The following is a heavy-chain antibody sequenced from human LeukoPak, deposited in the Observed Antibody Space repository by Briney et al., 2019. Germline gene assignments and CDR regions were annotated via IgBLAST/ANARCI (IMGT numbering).Heavy chain of an antibody. V-gene: IGHV3-7*01. D-gene: IGHD3-10*01. CDR1: GFTFSSYW. Sequence: PGGSLRLSCAASGFTFSSYWMSWDRQAPGKGLEWVANIGEDGTKTYYVDSVKGRFTISRDNAKNSLYLLMNSLRDEDTAVYYCAGSSGEWAPHARWGQGTLVPVSS. J-gene: IGHJ4*02. CDR3: AGSSGEWAPHAR. CDR2: IGEDGTKT.